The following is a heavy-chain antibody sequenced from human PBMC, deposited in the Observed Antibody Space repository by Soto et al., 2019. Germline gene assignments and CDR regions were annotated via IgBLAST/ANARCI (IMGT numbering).Heavy chain of an antibody. V-gene: IGHV1-2*04. CDR3: ARGIAARPSHYYYYYMDV. CDR2: INPNSGGT. J-gene: IGHJ6*03. Sequence: ASVKVSCKASGYTFTGYYMHWVQQAPGQGLEWMGWINPNSGGTNYAQKFQGWVTMTRDTSISTAYMELSRLRSDDTAVYYCARGIAARPSHYYYYYMDVWGKGTTVTVSS. D-gene: IGHD6-6*01. CDR1: GYTFTGYY.